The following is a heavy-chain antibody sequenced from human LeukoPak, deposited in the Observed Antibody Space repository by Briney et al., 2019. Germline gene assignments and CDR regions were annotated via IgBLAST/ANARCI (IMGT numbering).Heavy chain of an antibody. Sequence: SETLSLTCTVSGGSISSYYWSWIRQPPGKGLEWIGYIYYSGSTNYNPSLKSRVTISVDTSKNQFSLKLSSVTAADTAVYYCARDSGEEVAFDIWGQGTMVTVSS. CDR2: IYYSGST. J-gene: IGHJ3*02. D-gene: IGHD7-27*01. V-gene: IGHV4-59*01. CDR1: GGSISSYY. CDR3: ARDSGEEVAFDI.